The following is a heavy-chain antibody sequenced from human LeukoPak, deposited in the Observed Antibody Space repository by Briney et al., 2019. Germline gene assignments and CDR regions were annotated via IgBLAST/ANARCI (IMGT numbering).Heavy chain of an antibody. Sequence: GSLGTSFAAPGFPLSSYAMHWGRQAPGKGLEGVAVITYDGSNKYYADSVKGRFTISRDNSKNTLYLQMNSLRAEDTAVYYCARAPVEWELPHRTPYFDYWGQGTLVTVSS. CDR1: GFPLSSYA. J-gene: IGHJ4*02. CDR2: ITYDGSNK. D-gene: IGHD1-26*01. CDR3: ARAPVEWELPHRTPYFDY. V-gene: IGHV3-30-3*01.